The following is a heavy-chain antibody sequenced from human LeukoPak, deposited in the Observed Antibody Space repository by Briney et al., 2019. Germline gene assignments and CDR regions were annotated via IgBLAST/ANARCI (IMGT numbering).Heavy chain of an antibody. D-gene: IGHD6-19*01. Sequence: GASVKVSRKASGYTFTGYYMHWVRQAPGQGLEWMGWINPNSGGTNYAQKFQGWVTMTRDTSISTAYMELSRLRSDDTAVYYCARGPYGRSSGWYYFDYWGQGTLVTVSS. CDR1: GYTFTGYY. J-gene: IGHJ4*02. CDR2: INPNSGGT. V-gene: IGHV1-2*04. CDR3: ARGPYGRSSGWYYFDY.